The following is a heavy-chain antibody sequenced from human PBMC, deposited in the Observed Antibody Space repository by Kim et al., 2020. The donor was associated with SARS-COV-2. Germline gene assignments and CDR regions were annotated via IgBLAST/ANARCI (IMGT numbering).Heavy chain of an antibody. J-gene: IGHJ6*02. CDR2: IYPGDSDT. CDR1: GYSFTSYW. CDR3: ARREFSGFGELFDGMDV. V-gene: IGHV5-51*03. Sequence: GESLKISCKGSGYSFTSYWIGWVRQMPGKGLEWMGIIYPGDSDTRYSPSFQGQVTISADKSISTAYLQWSSLKASDTAMYYCARREFSGFGELFDGMDVWGQGTTVTVSS. D-gene: IGHD3-10*01.